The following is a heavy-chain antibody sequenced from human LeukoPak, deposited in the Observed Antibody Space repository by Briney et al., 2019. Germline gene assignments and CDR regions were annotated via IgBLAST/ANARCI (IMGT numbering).Heavy chain of an antibody. D-gene: IGHD3-10*01. CDR2: ISYDGSNK. CDR1: GFTFSSYG. CDR3: AKSHYRGFGELFSNFDY. J-gene: IGHJ4*02. Sequence: GRSLRLSCAASGFTFSSYGMHWVRQAPGKGLEWVAVISYDGSNKYYADSVKGRFTISRDTSKNTLYLQMNSLRAEDTAVYYCAKSHYRGFGELFSNFDYWGQGTLVTVSS. V-gene: IGHV3-30*18.